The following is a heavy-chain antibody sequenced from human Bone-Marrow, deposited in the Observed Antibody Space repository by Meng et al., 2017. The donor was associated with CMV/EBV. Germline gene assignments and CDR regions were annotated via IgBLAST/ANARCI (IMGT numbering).Heavy chain of an antibody. CDR2: INPNSGGA. V-gene: IGHV1-2*06. CDR1: GYTFTVYY. D-gene: IGHD7-27*01. J-gene: IGHJ5*02. Sequence: ASVKVSCKASGYTFTVYYMHWVRQAPGQGLEWMGRINPNSGGADFAQKFQGRVTMTRDTSISTAYMEVSRPRSDDTAVYYCAYGPTGEDWFDPWGQGTLVTVSS. CDR3: AYGPTGEDWFDP.